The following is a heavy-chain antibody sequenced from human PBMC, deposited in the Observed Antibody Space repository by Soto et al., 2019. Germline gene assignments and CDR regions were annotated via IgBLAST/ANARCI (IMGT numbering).Heavy chain of an antibody. Sequence: ASVKVSCKASGYTFTTYGISWVRQAPGQGLEWMGWISTYNHNTNYAQNLQGRVTMTTDNSKNTLYLQMNSLRAEDTAVYYCAKSVDHYGDYTFGYWGQGTLVTVSS. D-gene: IGHD4-17*01. CDR3: AKSVDHYGDYTFGY. CDR2: ISTYNHNT. CDR1: GYTFTTYG. V-gene: IGHV1-18*01. J-gene: IGHJ4*02.